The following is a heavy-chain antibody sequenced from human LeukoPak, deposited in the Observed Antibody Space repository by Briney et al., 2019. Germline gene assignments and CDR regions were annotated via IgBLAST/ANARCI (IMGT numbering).Heavy chain of an antibody. D-gene: IGHD6-19*01. Sequence: ASVKDSCKAPGYTFTNFGISWGRQTLGQGLQWMGWISGYNDNPHYAQQLQDRVTMTTDTSTTTAYMELRSLRSDDTAVYYCARDDSVDWGQGTLVTVSS. CDR2: ISGYNDNP. J-gene: IGHJ4*02. CDR3: ARDDSVD. CDR1: GYTFTNFG. V-gene: IGHV1-18*01.